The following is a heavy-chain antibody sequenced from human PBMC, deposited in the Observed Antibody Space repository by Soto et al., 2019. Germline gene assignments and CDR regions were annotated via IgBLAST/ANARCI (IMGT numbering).Heavy chain of an antibody. J-gene: IGHJ6*02. CDR1: GGSISSGGYY. CDR3: ASSPVTGIYYAMDV. CDR2: IYYSGST. Sequence: SETLSLTCTVSGGSISSGGYYWSWIRQHPGKGLEWIGYIYYSGSTYYDPSLKSRITISLDTSKNQISLKLSSVTAADTAVYYCASSPVTGIYYAMDVWGQGTTVTV. V-gene: IGHV4-31*03. D-gene: IGHD6-19*01.